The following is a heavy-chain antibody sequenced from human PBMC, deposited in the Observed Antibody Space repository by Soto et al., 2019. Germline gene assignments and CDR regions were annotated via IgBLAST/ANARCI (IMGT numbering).Heavy chain of an antibody. CDR1: GFTFSSYD. V-gene: IGHV3-13*01. J-gene: IGHJ6*02. CDR3: ARGGDCSKTSCYWARLYYGLDV. D-gene: IGHD2-2*01. CDR2: IGTAGDT. Sequence: LRLSCAASGFTFSSYDMHWVRQATGKGLEWVSAIGTAGDTYYSGSVKGRFSVSRENVKNPLYLQMNSLRAGDTAVYYCARGGDCSKTSCYWARLYYGLDVWGQGTTVTVSS.